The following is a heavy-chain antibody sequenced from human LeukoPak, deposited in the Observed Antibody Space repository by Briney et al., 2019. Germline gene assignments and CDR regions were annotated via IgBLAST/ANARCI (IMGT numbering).Heavy chain of an antibody. Sequence: SETLSLTCTVSNGSISSRSYYWGWIRQSPGKGLEWIGSMYYSGSTYYKRSLKSRVTISGDTSKNQFSLKLSSVTAADTAVYFCARGAIVGTRTPYYLDYWGRGTLVTVSS. CDR3: ARGAIVGTRTPYYLDY. CDR2: MYYSGST. J-gene: IGHJ4*02. D-gene: IGHD1-26*01. CDR1: NGSISSRSYY. V-gene: IGHV4-39*07.